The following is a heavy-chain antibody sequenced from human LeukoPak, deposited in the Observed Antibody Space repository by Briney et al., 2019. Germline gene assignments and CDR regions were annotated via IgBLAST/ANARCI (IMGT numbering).Heavy chain of an antibody. CDR1: GFTFSGFW. CDR2: INSDGSEG. Sequence: PGGSLRLSCAVSGFTFSGFWMSWSRQAPGKGLEWVASINSDGSEGYYADVVKGRFTISRDNAKNSLYLQMNSLRVEDTALYYCAKDRYCTSSSCPIDYWGQGTMVTVSS. V-gene: IGHV3-7*03. CDR3: AKDRYCTSSSCPIDY. J-gene: IGHJ4*02. D-gene: IGHD2-2*01.